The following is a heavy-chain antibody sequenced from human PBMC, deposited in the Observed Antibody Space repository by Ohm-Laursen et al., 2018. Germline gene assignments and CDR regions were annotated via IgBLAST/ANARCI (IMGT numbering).Heavy chain of an antibody. V-gene: IGHV4-4*07. J-gene: IGHJ4*02. D-gene: IGHD1-14*01. CDR2: HYTSRTT. Sequence: GTLSLTCTVSGVFVSGYSWNRIRQPAGKGLEWIGRHYTSRTTNYNPSLKSRVTMSINTSKNHFSLKLNSVTAADTAAYYCARGPESWVPYFDYWGQGTRVTVSS. CDR3: ARGPESWVPYFDY. CDR1: GVFVSGYS.